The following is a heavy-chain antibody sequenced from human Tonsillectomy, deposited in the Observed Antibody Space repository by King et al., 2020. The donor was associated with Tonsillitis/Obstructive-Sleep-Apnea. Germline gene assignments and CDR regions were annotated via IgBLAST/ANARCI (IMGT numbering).Heavy chain of an antibody. CDR3: ARPSIAVAGHSWFDP. Sequence: VQLVESGAEVKKPGASVKVSCKASGYTFTSYDINWVRQATGQGLEWMGWMNPNSGNTGYAQKFQGRVTMTRNTSITTAYMELSSLRFEDTAVYYCARPSIAVAGHSWFDPWGQGALVTVSS. V-gene: IGHV1-8*01. J-gene: IGHJ5*02. CDR1: GYTFTSYD. CDR2: MNPNSGNT. D-gene: IGHD6-19*01.